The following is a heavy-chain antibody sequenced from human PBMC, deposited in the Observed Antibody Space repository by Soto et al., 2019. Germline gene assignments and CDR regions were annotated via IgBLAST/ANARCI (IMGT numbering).Heavy chain of an antibody. V-gene: IGHV4-39*01. Sequence: SETLSLTCTVSGGSISSSSYYWGWIRQPPGKGLEWIGSIYYSGSTYYNPSLKSRVTISVDTSKNQFSLKLSSVTAADTAVYYCARQTSDYMDVWGKGTTVTVSS. CDR1: GGSISSSSYY. CDR2: IYYSGST. J-gene: IGHJ6*03. CDR3: ARQTSDYMDV.